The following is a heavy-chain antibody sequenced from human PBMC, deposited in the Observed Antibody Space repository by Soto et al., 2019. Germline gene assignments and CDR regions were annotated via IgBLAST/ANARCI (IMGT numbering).Heavy chain of an antibody. Sequence: ASVKVSCKASGYTFTGYYMHWVRQAPGQGLEWMGWINPNSGGTNYAQKFQGWVTMTRDTSISTAYMELSRLRSDDTAVYYCARGLLLEPLGGYGMDVWGQGTTVTVSS. CDR1: GYTFTGYY. CDR2: INPNSGGT. J-gene: IGHJ6*02. V-gene: IGHV1-2*04. D-gene: IGHD1-1*01. CDR3: ARGLLLEPLGGYGMDV.